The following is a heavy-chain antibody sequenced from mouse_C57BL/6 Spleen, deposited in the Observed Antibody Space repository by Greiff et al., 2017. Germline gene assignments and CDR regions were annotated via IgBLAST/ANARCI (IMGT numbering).Heavy chain of an antibody. V-gene: IGHV1-54*01. CDR2: INPGSGGT. CDR3: ARGDYGNYDYAMDY. Sequence: QVQLQQSGAELVRPGTSVKVSCKASGYAFTNYLIEWVKQRPGQGLEWIGVINPGSGGTNYNEKFKGKATLTADKSSSTAYMQLSSLTSEDSAVYFCARGDYGNYDYAMDYWGQGTSVTVSS. CDR1: GYAFTNYL. J-gene: IGHJ4*01. D-gene: IGHD2-1*01.